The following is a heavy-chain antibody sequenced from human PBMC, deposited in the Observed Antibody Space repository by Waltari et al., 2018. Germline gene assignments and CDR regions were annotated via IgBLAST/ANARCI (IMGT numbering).Heavy chain of an antibody. CDR3: AREYYYYYHGMDV. CDR1: GFSVSSNY. Sequence: GSLRLSCAASGFSVSSNYMSWVRQAPGKGLEWLSVIYSGGTTHYADSVRGRFTISRHNSNNTLYLQMNSLRPEDTAVYYCAREYYYYYHGMDVWGQGTTVTVS. CDR2: IYSGGTT. V-gene: IGHV3-53*04. J-gene: IGHJ6*02.